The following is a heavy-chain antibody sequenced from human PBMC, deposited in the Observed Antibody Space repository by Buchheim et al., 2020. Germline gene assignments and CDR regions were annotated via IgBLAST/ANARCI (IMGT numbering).Heavy chain of an antibody. V-gene: IGHV3-66*01. CDR2: IYSGGST. CDR1: GFSFSTYW. CDR3: ARKGAEGLVDY. J-gene: IGHJ4*02. Sequence: EVQLVESGGGLVQPGGSLRLSCAASGFSFSTYWMHWVRQAPGKGLEWVSVIYSGGSTYYADSVKGRFTISRDNSKNPLYLQMNSLRAEDTAVYYCARKGAEGLVDYWGQGTL.